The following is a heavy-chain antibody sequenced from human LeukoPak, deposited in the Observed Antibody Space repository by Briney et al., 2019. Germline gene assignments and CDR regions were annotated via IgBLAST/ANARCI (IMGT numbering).Heavy chain of an antibody. Sequence: GGSLRLSCAASGGTFSRYGMHWVRQAPGQGLEWVAVMSHDGNHEYYADSVKGRFTISRDNSKSTLFLQMNSLRVEDTAIYYCVKLLATAGIGEDYYYFYGVDVWGQGTTVTVSS. CDR2: MSHDGNHE. CDR3: VKLLATAGIGEDYYYFYGVDV. D-gene: IGHD6-13*01. V-gene: IGHV3-30*18. CDR1: GGTFSRYG. J-gene: IGHJ6*02.